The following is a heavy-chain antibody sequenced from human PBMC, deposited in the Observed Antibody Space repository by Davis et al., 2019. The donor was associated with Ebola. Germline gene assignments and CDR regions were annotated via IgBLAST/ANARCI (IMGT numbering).Heavy chain of an antibody. V-gene: IGHV3-23*01. CDR3: VKGLYLFDL. Sequence: GESLKISCEASGFTFSSYAMIWVRQVPGKGLEWVSGISGSSGHTYYADSVKGRVTISRDNSNNTLYLQMNSLRVEDTAIYYCVKGLYLFDLWGQGTPVTVSS. D-gene: IGHD5/OR15-5a*01. J-gene: IGHJ4*02. CDR1: GFTFSSYA. CDR2: ISGSSGHT.